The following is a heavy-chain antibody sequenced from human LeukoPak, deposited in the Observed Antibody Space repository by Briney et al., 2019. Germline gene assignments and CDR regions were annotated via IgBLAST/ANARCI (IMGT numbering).Heavy chain of an antibody. CDR2: IYYTGST. CDR3: ARWMGTWNAFDI. D-gene: IGHD1-1*01. V-gene: IGHV4-59*01. CDR1: GDSITNFY. J-gene: IGHJ3*02. Sequence: SETLSLTCTVSGDSITNFYWNWIRQPPGKGLEWIGYIYYTGSTTFNPSLKSRVTMLVDTSKNQFSLKLSSVTAADTAVYFCARWMGTWNAFDIWGQGTVVTVSS.